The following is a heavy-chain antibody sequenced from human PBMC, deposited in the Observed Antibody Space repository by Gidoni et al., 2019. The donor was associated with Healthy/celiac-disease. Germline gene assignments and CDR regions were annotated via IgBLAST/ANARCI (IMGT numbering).Heavy chain of an antibody. CDR2: IIHIFGIA. D-gene: IGHD3-16*01. Sequence: QLVQSGAEVKKPGSSVKVSCKASGGTFSSYAISWVRQAPGQGLEWMGRIIHIFGIANYAQKFQGRVTITADKSTSTAYMELSSLRSEDTAVYYCARDKDPFGAYYYGMDVWGQGTTVTVSS. CDR3: ARDKDPFGAYYYGMDV. CDR1: GGTFSSYA. V-gene: IGHV1-69*09. J-gene: IGHJ6*02.